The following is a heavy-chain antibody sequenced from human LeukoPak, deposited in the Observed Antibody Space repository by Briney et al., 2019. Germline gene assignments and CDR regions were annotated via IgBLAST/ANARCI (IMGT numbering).Heavy chain of an antibody. V-gene: IGHV3-23*01. CDR3: AKGSTGGKVDWFDP. D-gene: IGHD4-23*01. CDR1: GFIFSVYT. CDR2: FTAYGGT. J-gene: IGHJ5*02. Sequence: GGSLGLSCAASGFIFSVYTMMWVRRAPGKGLQWVATFTAYGGTYYAASVKGRFAISRDNSRDTVSLYMNSLRVEDTAMYYCAKGSTGGKVDWFDPWGPGTLVTVSS.